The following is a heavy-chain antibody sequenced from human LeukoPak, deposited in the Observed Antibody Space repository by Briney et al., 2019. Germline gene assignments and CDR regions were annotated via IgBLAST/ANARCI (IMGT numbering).Heavy chain of an antibody. D-gene: IGHD3-10*01. Sequence: SETLSLTCTVSGASINTYYWNWIRQPPGKGLEWIGYIHNTGGSNSNPSLKGRVTLSLDTSRNQFSLRLTSVTAADTAVYYCARGPTNWFGELLGNWFDPWGQGVLVTVSS. J-gene: IGHJ5*02. CDR1: GASINTYY. V-gene: IGHV4-59*01. CDR3: ARGPTNWFGELLGNWFDP. CDR2: IHNTGGS.